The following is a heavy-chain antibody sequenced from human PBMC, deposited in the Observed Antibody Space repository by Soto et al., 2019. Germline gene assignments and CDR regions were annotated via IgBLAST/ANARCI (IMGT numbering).Heavy chain of an antibody. CDR2: ISSTTNYI. J-gene: IGHJ4*02. Sequence: EVQLVESGGGLVKPGGSLRRSCAASGFTFTRYSMNWVRQAPGKGLEWVSSISSTTNYIYYADSMKGRFTVSRDNAKNSVYLEMNSLSAEDTAVYYCARESEDLTSNFDYWGQGNLVTASS. V-gene: IGHV3-21*01. CDR3: ARESEDLTSNFDY. CDR1: GFTFTRYS.